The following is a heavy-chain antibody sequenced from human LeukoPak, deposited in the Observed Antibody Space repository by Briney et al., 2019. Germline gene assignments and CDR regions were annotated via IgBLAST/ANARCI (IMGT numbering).Heavy chain of an antibody. V-gene: IGHV3-23*01. CDR1: GFTFNNYA. CDR2: ISGRGGST. CDR3: AGVYYYYMDV. Sequence: GGSLRLSCAASGFTFNNYAVIWVRQAPGKGLEWVSAISGRGGSTYYADSVKGRFTISRDNSKNTLFLQMNSLTAEDTAVYYCAGVYYYYMDVWGKGTTVTVSS. J-gene: IGHJ6*03. D-gene: IGHD3-3*01.